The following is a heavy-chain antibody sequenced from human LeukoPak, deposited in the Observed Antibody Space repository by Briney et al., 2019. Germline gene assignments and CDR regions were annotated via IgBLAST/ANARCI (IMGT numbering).Heavy chain of an antibody. D-gene: IGHD4-11*01. Sequence: SETLSLTCTVSGGSIGSYYWTSIRQPPGRGLEWDGYIYYGGSPNYNPSLKSRVTIPVDTSNKHFSLRQSSVTAADTAVYYCARSQSGGYSNFDPWGQGTLVTVS. J-gene: IGHJ5*02. CDR3: ARSQSGGYSNFDP. V-gene: IGHV4-59*08. CDR1: GGSIGSYY. CDR2: IYYGGSP.